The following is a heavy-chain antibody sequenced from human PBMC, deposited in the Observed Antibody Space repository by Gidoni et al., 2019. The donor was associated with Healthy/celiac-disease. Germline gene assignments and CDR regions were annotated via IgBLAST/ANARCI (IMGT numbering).Heavy chain of an antibody. CDR2: INHSGRN. D-gene: IGHD3-10*01. V-gene: IGHV4-34*01. CDR1: GGSFSGYY. CDR3: ARSVERWYERYYFDY. Sequence: QVQLQQWGAGLLKPSETLSLTCAVYGGSFSGYYWSWIRQPPGKGLEWIGEINHSGRNNYNPSLKSRVTISVDTSKNQFSLKRSSVSAADTAVYYCARSVERWYERYYFDYWGQGTLVTVSS. J-gene: IGHJ4*02.